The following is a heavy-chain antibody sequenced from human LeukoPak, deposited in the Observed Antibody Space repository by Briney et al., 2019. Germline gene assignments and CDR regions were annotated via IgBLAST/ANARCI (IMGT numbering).Heavy chain of an antibody. CDR1: GFTFDDYA. CDR2: TSGDGGST. CDR3: AKADSSGNYGMDV. V-gene: IGHV3-43*02. J-gene: IGHJ6*02. D-gene: IGHD3-10*01. Sequence: GGSVRLSCAASGFTFDDYAMHGVRQAPGKGLEWVSLTSGDGGSTYYADSVKGRFTISRDNSKNSLYLQMNSLRTEDTALYYCAKADSSGNYGMDVWGQGTTVTVSS.